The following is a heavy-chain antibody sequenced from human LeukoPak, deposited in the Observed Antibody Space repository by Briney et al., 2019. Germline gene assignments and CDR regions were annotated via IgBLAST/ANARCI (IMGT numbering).Heavy chain of an antibody. CDR3: SRVGSSGWPNYFDS. J-gene: IGHJ4*02. D-gene: IGHD6-19*01. Sequence: GGSLRLSCAASGFTFSSYDMHWVRQATGNGLEWVSVIGTSGDTYYAGSVKGRFTISRENAKNSLYLQMNSLTAGDTAVYFCSRVGSSGWPNYFDSWGQGTLVTVSS. V-gene: IGHV3-13*04. CDR1: GFTFSSYD. CDR2: IGTSGDT.